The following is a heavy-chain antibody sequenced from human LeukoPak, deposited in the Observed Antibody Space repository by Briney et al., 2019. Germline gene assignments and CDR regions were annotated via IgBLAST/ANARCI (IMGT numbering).Heavy chain of an antibody. CDR3: AKGARGDTVTSIVGLNWFDP. CDR1: GFTFSSYA. V-gene: IGHV3-23*01. J-gene: IGHJ5*02. CDR2: ISNGGGST. Sequence: PGGSLRLSCAASGFTFSSYAMSWVRQTPGKGLEWVSAISNGGGSTYYADSVKGRFTISRDNSKDTLNLQMNSLRADDTAVYYCAKGARGDTVTSIVGLNWFDPWGQGTLVTVSS. D-gene: IGHD4-17*01.